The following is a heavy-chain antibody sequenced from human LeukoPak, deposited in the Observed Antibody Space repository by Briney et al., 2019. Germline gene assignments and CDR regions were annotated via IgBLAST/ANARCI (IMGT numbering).Heavy chain of an antibody. CDR1: GFTFSNYW. CDR2: IYVDGRTT. J-gene: IGHJ5*02. Sequence: GGSLRLSCVASGFTFSNYWMHWVRQPPGKGLVWVSRIYVDGRTTNYADSVKGRFTISRDNAKNTVYLEMNSPSVEDTATYYWIRDFRSADLWGQGALVTVTS. CDR3: IRDFRSADL. V-gene: IGHV3-74*01.